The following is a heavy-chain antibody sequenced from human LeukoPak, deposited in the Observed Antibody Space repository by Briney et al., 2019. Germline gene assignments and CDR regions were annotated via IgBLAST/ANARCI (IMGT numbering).Heavy chain of an antibody. J-gene: IGHJ4*02. CDR3: ATSTVMNHYCFDY. CDR2: IYHSGST. CDR1: GGSMSSTKW. D-gene: IGHD1-14*01. V-gene: IGHV4-4*02. Sequence: SETLSLTCAVSGGSMSSTKWWSWVRKPPGKGLEWIGEIYHSGSTNYNPSLKSRITISVDKSKNQVSLNLSSATAADTAVYYCATSTVMNHYCFDYWAQGTLVTVSS.